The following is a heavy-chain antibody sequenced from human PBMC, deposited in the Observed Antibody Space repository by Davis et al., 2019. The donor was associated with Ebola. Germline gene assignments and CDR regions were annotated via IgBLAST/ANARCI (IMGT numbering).Heavy chain of an antibody. CDR2: ITADGSTT. CDR3: TRGRHSEPTYDDY. V-gene: IGHV3-74*03. Sequence: GESLKISCAASGFTFSSYYMHWVRQVPGKGLVWVSRITADGSTTTYADSVKGRFTISRDNAKNTLYLQMNSLTAEDTAVYYCTRGRHSEPTYDDYWGQGTLVTVSS. D-gene: IGHD1-1*01. J-gene: IGHJ4*02. CDR1: GFTFSSYY.